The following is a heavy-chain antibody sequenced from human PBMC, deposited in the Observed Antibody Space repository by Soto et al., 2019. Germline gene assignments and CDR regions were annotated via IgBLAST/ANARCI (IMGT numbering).Heavy chain of an antibody. Sequence: GGSLRLSCAASGFTFDDYAMHWVRQAPGKGLEWVSGISWNSGSIGYADSVKGRFTISRDNAKNSLYLQMNSLRAEDTALYYCAKDIGLSTGTDYYFDYWGQGTLVTVSS. V-gene: IGHV3-9*01. CDR2: ISWNSGSI. CDR3: AKDIGLSTGTDYYFDY. CDR1: GFTFDDYA. D-gene: IGHD1-7*01. J-gene: IGHJ4*02.